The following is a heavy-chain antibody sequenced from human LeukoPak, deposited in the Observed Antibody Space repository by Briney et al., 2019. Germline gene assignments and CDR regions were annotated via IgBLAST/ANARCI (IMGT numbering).Heavy chain of an antibody. CDR3: ARDGPAPYYYDSSGYYVVWYFDL. Sequence: VASVKVSCKASGYTFTSYGISWVRQAPGQGLEWMGWISAYNGNTNYAQKLQGRVTMTTDTSTSTAYMELRSLRSDDTAVYYCARDGPAPYYYDSSGYYVVWYFDLWGRGTLVTVSS. CDR1: GYTFTSYG. D-gene: IGHD3-22*01. CDR2: ISAYNGNT. J-gene: IGHJ2*01. V-gene: IGHV1-18*01.